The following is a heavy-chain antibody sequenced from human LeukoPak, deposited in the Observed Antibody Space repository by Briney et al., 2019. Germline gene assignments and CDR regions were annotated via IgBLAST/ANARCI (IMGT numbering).Heavy chain of an antibody. V-gene: IGHV3-30-3*01. CDR2: TSSDLNVK. CDR1: GFTFRNYV. D-gene: IGHD4-23*01. CDR3: ATTHRTPRH. J-gene: IGHJ4*02. Sequence: GGSLRLSCAASGFTFRNYVIHWVRQAPGKGLEWVAVTSSDLNVKLYADSVKGRFTISRDNSRSTLYLQMNSLRAEDTAVYYCATTHRTPRHLGQGTLVTVSS.